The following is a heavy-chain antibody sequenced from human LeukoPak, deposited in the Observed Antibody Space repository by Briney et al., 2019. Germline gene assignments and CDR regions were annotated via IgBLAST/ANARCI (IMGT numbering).Heavy chain of an antibody. V-gene: IGHV1-2*06. CDR1: GYTFTGDY. CDR2: MNPNNGGT. J-gene: IGHJ4*02. Sequence: GASVKVSCRASGYTFTGDYVHWVRQAPGQGLEWMGRMNPNNGGTDFAQRFQGRVTTTRDTCITTAYLEVSSLRSDDTAVYYCARGNGYSFDYWGQGTPVTVSS. D-gene: IGHD5-24*01. CDR3: ARGNGYSFDY.